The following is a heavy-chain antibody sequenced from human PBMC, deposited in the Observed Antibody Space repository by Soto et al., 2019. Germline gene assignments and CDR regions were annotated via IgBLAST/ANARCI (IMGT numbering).Heavy chain of an antibody. J-gene: IGHJ4*02. D-gene: IGHD3-22*01. CDR3: AKPLPPFSSSYIVY. Sequence: GGTLRLSCATSGFTFSDFYMSWVRQAPGKGPEWVSYISDDGYTIYYADSGKGRFTISRDNAKNSLDLQMTNLRAEDTAVYYCAKPLPPFSSSYIVYWAPGTLVTVSS. CDR2: ISDDGYTI. CDR1: GFTFSDFY. V-gene: IGHV3-11*01.